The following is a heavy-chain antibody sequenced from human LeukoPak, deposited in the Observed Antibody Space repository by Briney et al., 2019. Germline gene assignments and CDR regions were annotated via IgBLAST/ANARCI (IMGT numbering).Heavy chain of an antibody. V-gene: IGHV1-24*01. CDR2: FDPEDGET. CDR3: ATAHRGYGMGSFDY. CDR1: GYTLTELS. Sequence: ASVKVSCKVSGYTLTELSMHWVRQAPGTGLEWMGGFDPEDGETIYAQKFQGRVTMTEDTSTDTAYMELSSLRSEDTAVYYCATAHRGYGMGSFDYWGQGTLVTVSS. J-gene: IGHJ4*02. D-gene: IGHD5-12*01.